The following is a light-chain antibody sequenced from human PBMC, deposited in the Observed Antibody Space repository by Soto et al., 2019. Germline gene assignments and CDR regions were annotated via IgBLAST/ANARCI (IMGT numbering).Light chain of an antibody. Sequence: DIEMTQSPASLSVSVGDRVTISCRASQSVSSYLAWYQQKPGKAPRLLIYGASTRATGIPARFSGSGSGTESTLTTSSLQSEDFEVYNCQQYNNWPRTFGQGTKV. CDR3: QQYNNWPRT. J-gene: IGKJ1*01. V-gene: IGKV3-15*01. CDR2: GAS. CDR1: QSVSSY.